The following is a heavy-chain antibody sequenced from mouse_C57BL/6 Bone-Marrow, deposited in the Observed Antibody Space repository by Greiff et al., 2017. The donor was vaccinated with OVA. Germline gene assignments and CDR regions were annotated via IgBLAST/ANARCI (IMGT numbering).Heavy chain of an antibody. CDR1: GYTFTSYW. CDR3: AIWANWGFAY. V-gene: IGHV1-55*01. CDR2: IYPGSGST. J-gene: IGHJ3*01. D-gene: IGHD4-1*01. Sequence: QVQLQQPGAELVKPGASVKMSCKASGYTFTSYWITWVKQRPGQGLEWIGDIYPGSGSTNYNEKFKSKATLTVDKSSSTAYMQLSSLTSEDSAVYYCAIWANWGFAYWGQGTLVTVSA.